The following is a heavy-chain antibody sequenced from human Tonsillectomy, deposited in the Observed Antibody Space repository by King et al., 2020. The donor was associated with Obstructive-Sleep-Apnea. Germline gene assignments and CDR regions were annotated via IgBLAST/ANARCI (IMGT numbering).Heavy chain of an antibody. D-gene: IGHD1-1*01. CDR1: GFTFSLYG. CDR2: IWYDGSKQ. J-gene: IGHJ4*02. V-gene: IGHV3-33*03. CDR3: AGRERTYFDY. Sequence: VQLVESGGGVVQPGRSLRLSCAASGFTFSLYGIHWVRQAPGKGLEWVAVIWYDGSKQFYADSVKGRFSISRDNTKNTVYLQMSSLRADDTAVYFCAGRERTYFDYRGPGSLVSGSP.